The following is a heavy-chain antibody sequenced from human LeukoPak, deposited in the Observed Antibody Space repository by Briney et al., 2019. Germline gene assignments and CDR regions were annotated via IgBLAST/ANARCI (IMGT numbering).Heavy chain of an antibody. V-gene: IGHV3-7*01. Sequence: GGSLRLSCAASGFTFSSYWMSWVRQAPGKGLEWVANIKQDGSEKYYVDSVKGRFTISRGNAKNSLYLQMNSLRAEDTAVYYCARTPAAMRGWYYYYYMDVWGKGTTVTVSS. CDR2: IKQDGSEK. J-gene: IGHJ6*03. CDR1: GFTFSSYW. CDR3: ARTPAAMRGWYYYYYMDV. D-gene: IGHD2-2*01.